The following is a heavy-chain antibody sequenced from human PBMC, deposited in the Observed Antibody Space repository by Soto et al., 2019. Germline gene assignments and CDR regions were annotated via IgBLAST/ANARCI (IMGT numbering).Heavy chain of an antibody. CDR2: IYYSGST. D-gene: IGHD3-9*01. J-gene: IGHJ5*02. Sequence: PSETLSLTCTVSGGSISSSSYYWGWIRQPPGKGLEWIGSIYYSGSTYYNPSLKSRVTISVDTSKNQFSLKLSSVTAADTAVYYCARHGRLTGYISTTWFDPWGQGTLVTVSS. V-gene: IGHV4-39*01. CDR1: GGSISSSSYY. CDR3: ARHGRLTGYISTTWFDP.